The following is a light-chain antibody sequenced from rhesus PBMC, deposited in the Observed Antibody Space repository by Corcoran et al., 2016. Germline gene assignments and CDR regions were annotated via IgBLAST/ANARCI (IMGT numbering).Light chain of an antibody. Sequence: QAALTQPRSVSGSPGQSVTISCTGTSSNIGGYNYVYWYQQHPGTAPKLMIYEASNRPSGVSDRFSGSKSGNTASLTISGLQAEDEADYYCCSYAGSYTFILGAGTRLTVL. V-gene: IGLV2-32*01. CDR2: EAS. CDR3: CSYAGSYTFI. CDR1: SSNIGGYNY. J-gene: IGLJ1*01.